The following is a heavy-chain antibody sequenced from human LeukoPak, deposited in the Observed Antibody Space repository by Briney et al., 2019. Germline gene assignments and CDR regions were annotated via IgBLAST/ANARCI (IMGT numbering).Heavy chain of an antibody. CDR2: ISHDGAAK. J-gene: IGHJ6*02. Sequence: GRSLRLSCAVSGFAFSDYGMHWVRQAPGKGLEWVAVISHDGAAKYYGDSVRGRFIISRDNSKNTLDLQVNSLRAEDTAVYYCARDRGYFYYGMDVWGQGTTVTVSS. CDR1: GFAFSDYG. V-gene: IGHV3-30*03. CDR3: ARDRGYFYYGMDV.